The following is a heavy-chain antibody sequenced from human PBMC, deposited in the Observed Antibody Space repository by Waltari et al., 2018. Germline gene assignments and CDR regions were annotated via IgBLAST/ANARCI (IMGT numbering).Heavy chain of an antibody. CDR3: TRGLFGRSWTPYY. V-gene: IGHV4-59*02. J-gene: IGHJ4*02. D-gene: IGHD3-10*01. CDR2: IYDSGAT. CDR1: GPPVRYYY. Sequence: QVQLQESGPGLVRPSETLSRTCTVSGPPVRYYYWNWIRLPPGKGLEWIGTIYDSGATYYNPSLKSRLTMLMDTSKNQFSLILESVTAADRGLYYCTRGLFGRSWTPYYWGQGTLVTVSS.